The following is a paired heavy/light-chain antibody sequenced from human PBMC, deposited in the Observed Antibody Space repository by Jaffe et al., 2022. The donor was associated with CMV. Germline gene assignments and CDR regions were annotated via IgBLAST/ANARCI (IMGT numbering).Light chain of an antibody. CDR3: LQYSNWPPYT. J-gene: IGKJ2*01. Sequence: TVMTQSPATLSVSPGERATLSCRASQSVSNNLAWYQQKPGQAPRLLISGASTRATGIPARFSGSGSGTEFTLTISSLQSEDFAIYYCLQYSNWPPYTFGQGTKLEIK. V-gene: IGKV3-15*01. CDR2: GAS. CDR1: QSVSNN.
Heavy chain of an antibody. CDR2: FSNSGEMT. J-gene: IGHJ3*01. V-gene: IGHV3-23*01. Sequence: EVQLLDSGGGLVQPGGSLRLSCVASGFTFSNYAMSWVRQAPGKGLEWVSSFSNSGEMTYYADSVKGRFTISRDKSKNTLYLQMNSLRGEDTAVYYCAKGDTMVRGVWDAFDFWGQGTMVTVSS. D-gene: IGHD3-10*01. CDR1: GFTFSNYA. CDR3: AKGDTMVRGVWDAFDF.